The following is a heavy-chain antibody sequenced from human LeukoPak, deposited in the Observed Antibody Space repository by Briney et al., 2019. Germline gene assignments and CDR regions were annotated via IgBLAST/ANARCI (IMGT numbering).Heavy chain of an antibody. CDR3: ARRFGCSGGSCRGPGAFDI. CDR1: GGSISSYY. CDR2: IYTSGST. D-gene: IGHD2-15*01. Sequence: SETLSLTCTVSGGSISSYYWSWIRQPAGKGLEWIGRIYTSGSTNYNPSLKSRVTMSVDTSKNQFSLKLSSVTAADTAVYYCARRFGCSGGSCRGPGAFDIWGQGTMVTVSS. J-gene: IGHJ3*02. V-gene: IGHV4-4*07.